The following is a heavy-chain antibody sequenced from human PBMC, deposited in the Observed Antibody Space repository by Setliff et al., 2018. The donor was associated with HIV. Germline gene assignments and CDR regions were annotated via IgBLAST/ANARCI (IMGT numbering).Heavy chain of an antibody. CDR2: IYDSGAT. D-gene: IGHD2-15*01. CDR3: VRHHDSDFSGDPDWFDP. Sequence: PSETLSLTCTVSGGSISGFYWSWIRQSPGNGLEWIGWIYDSGATKYNPSLKSRATISLEASKMQFSLKLNSVSAADTAVYYCVRHHDSDFSGDPDWFDPWGQGILVTVLL. V-gene: IGHV4-59*08. CDR1: GGSISGFY. J-gene: IGHJ5*02.